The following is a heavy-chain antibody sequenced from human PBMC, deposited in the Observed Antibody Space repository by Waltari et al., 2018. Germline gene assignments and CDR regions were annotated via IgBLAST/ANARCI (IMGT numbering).Heavy chain of an antibody. J-gene: IGHJ4*02. Sequence: QVQPVQSGAEVKKPGASVKVSCKASGFPFTSYAMHWVRQAPGQRLEWRGWINAGNGNTKYSQKFQGRVTITRDTSASTAYMELSSLRSEDTAVYYCARSDDRSAHQDYWGQGTLVTVSS. V-gene: IGHV1-3*01. CDR2: INAGNGNT. CDR3: ARSDDRSAHQDY. CDR1: GFPFTSYA. D-gene: IGHD3-22*01.